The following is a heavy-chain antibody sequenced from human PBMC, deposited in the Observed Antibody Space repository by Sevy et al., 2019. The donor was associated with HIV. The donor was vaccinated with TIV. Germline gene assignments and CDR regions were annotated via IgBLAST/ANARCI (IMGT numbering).Heavy chain of an antibody. CDR1: GYTFTSYG. CDR3: ARDIWYSSSSGRGSFDY. CDR2: ISDYNRNT. V-gene: IGHV1-18*01. J-gene: IGHJ4*02. Sequence: ASVKVSCKASGYTFTSYGISWVRQAPGQGLEWMGWISDYNRNTNYAQKLQGRVTMTTDTSTSTAYMELRSLRSDDTAVYYCARDIWYSSSSGRGSFDYWGQGTLVTVSS. D-gene: IGHD6-6*01.